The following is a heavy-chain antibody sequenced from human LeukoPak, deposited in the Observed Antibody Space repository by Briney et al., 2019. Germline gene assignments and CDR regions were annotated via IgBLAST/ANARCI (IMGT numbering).Heavy chain of an antibody. V-gene: IGHV3-23*01. J-gene: IGHJ4*02. Sequence: GGSLRLSCAASGFTFSSYAMSWVRQAPGKGLEWVSAITDAVGSTHYADSVKGRFTISSDNSKNTVYLQMNSLRPEDMAVYYCAKEIFSGLLYIDYWGQGTLVTVSS. CDR1: GFTFSSYA. CDR2: ITDAVGST. CDR3: AKEIFSGLLYIDY. D-gene: IGHD5-12*01.